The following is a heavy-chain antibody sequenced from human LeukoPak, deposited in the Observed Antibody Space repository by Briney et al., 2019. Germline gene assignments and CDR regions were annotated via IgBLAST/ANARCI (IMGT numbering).Heavy chain of an antibody. Sequence: SQTLSLTCAIAGDSVSSNSAAWNWIRQSPSRGLEWLGRKYYRSKWYFDYAVSVEGRITINPDTSKNQFSLHLNSLTPEDTAVYYCARSISTGGFRLDYWGQGTLVTVSS. D-gene: IGHD2-2*01. CDR3: ARSISTGGFRLDY. V-gene: IGHV6-1*01. J-gene: IGHJ4*02. CDR1: GDSVSSNSAA. CDR2: KYYRSKWYF.